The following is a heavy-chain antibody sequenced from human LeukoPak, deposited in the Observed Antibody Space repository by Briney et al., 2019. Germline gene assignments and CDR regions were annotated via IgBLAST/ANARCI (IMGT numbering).Heavy chain of an antibody. CDR1: GGSFSGYY. CDR3: AYSSGNSFFDY. V-gene: IGHV4-34*01. J-gene: IGHJ4*02. D-gene: IGHD4-23*01. Sequence: PSETLSLTCAVYGGSFSGYYWSWIRQPPGKGLEWIGEINHSGSTNYNPSLKRRVTMSVDTSKNQFSLKLSSVTAADTAVYYCAYSSGNSFFDYWGQGTLVTVSS. CDR2: INHSGST.